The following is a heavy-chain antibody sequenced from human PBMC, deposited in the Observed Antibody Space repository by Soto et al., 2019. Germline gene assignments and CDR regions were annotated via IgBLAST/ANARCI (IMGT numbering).Heavy chain of an antibody. D-gene: IGHD3-3*01. CDR3: QALEWLLYMDY. Sequence: GGSLRLSCTASGFTFGDYAMSWFRQAPGKGLEWVGFIRSKAYGGTTEYAASVKGRFTISRDDSKSIAYLQMNSLKTEDTAVYYCQALEWLLYMDYWGQGTLVTVSS. CDR1: GFTFGDYA. J-gene: IGHJ4*02. CDR2: IRSKAYGGTT. V-gene: IGHV3-49*03.